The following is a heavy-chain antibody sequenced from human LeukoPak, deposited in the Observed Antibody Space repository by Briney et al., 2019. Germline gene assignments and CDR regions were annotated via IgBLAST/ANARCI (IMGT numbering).Heavy chain of an antibody. D-gene: IGHD3-10*01. J-gene: IGHJ4*02. CDR3: AKSRSDRFKIRDMVRGVITSGYFDY. Sequence: PGGSLRLSCAASGFTFSSYGMHWVRQAPGKGLEWVAVISYDGSNKYYADSVKGRFTISRDNSKNTLYLQMNSLRAEDTAVYYCAKSRSDRFKIRDMVRGVITSGYFDYWGQGTLVTVSS. V-gene: IGHV3-30*18. CDR1: GFTFSSYG. CDR2: ISYDGSNK.